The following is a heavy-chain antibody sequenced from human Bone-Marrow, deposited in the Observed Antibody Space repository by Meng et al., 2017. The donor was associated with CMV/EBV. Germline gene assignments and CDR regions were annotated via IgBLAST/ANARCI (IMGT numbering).Heavy chain of an antibody. CDR1: GFTFDEYA. V-gene: IGHV3-9*01. J-gene: IGHJ4*02. D-gene: IGHD3-10*01. Sequence: GGSLRLSCAASGFTFDEYAMHWVRQAPGKGLEWVSGITWNSGGIVYADSVKGRFSISRDNSKNTVYLQMNSLRAEDTAVYYCAKDWGTNLVRGVIMGGYFDYWGQGTPVTVSS. CDR2: ITWNSGGI. CDR3: AKDWGTNLVRGVIMGGYFDY.